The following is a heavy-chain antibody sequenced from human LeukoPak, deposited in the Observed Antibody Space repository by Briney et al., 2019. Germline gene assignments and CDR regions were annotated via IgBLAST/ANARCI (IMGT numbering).Heavy chain of an antibody. Sequence: SETLSLTCIISGDSIGPYYWSWIRQAAGKGPEWIGRIYTTGTADYNPSLKGRVFLSVDTSKNQFSLKVTSVTAADTAVYYCARDHSSSSWMDSFEIWGPGTKVTVSS. D-gene: IGHD6-6*01. CDR1: GDSIGPYY. J-gene: IGHJ3*02. V-gene: IGHV4-4*07. CDR3: ARDHSSSSWMDSFEI. CDR2: IYTTGTA.